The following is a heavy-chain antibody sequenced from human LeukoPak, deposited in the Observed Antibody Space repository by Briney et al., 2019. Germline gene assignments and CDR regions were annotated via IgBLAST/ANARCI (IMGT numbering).Heavy chain of an antibody. CDR2: INAGNGNT. CDR1: GYTFTSYA. V-gene: IGHV1-3*01. D-gene: IGHD3-22*01. CDR3: ATGYYDSSGLYPLDAFDI. Sequence: ASVKVSCKASGYTFTSYAMHWVRQAPGQRLEWMGWINAGNGNTKYSQKFQGWVTMTRDTSISTAYMELSRLRSDDTAVYYCATGYYDSSGLYPLDAFDIWGQGTMVTVSS. J-gene: IGHJ3*02.